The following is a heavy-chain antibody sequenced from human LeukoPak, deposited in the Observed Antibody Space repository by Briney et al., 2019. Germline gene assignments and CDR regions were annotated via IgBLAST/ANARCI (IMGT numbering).Heavy chain of an antibody. Sequence: SETLSLTCAVYGGSVSGYYWSWIRQPPGKGLERIGEINHSGSTNYNPSLKSRVTISVDTSKDQFSLKLSSVTAADTAVFYCARGPQNDYGDFFDYWGQGTLVTVSS. D-gene: IGHD4-17*01. CDR1: GGSVSGYY. V-gene: IGHV4-34*01. CDR2: INHSGST. CDR3: ARGPQNDYGDFFDY. J-gene: IGHJ4*02.